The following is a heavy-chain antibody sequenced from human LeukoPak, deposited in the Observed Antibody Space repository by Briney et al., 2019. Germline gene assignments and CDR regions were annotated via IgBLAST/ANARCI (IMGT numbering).Heavy chain of an antibody. CDR2: IYYSGST. V-gene: IGHV4-61*05. CDR3: ARHTAEKYNWFDR. CDR1: VGSISSSSYS. J-gene: IGHJ5*02. D-gene: IGHD5-24*01. Sequence: SETLSLTCTVSVGSISSSSYSWGWIRQPPGKGLGWIGYIYYSGSTNYNPSLKSRVTISVDTSKNQFSLKLSSVTAADTAVYYCARHTAEKYNWFDRWGQGKLVTVSS.